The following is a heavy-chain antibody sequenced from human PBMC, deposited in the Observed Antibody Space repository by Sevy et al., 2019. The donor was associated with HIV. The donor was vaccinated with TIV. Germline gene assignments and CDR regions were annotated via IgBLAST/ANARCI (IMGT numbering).Heavy chain of an antibody. J-gene: IGHJ6*02. V-gene: IGHV1-69*13. CDR3: AKAGQMDTLMATFYYGIDV. CDR1: GGTFSNYV. Sequence: ASVKVSCKASGGTFSNYVIGWVRQAPGQGLEWMGGIIPIFDTTNYAQKFQGRVTITADESTSTAYMELYSLMSEDTAVYYCAKAGQMDTLMATFYYGIDVWGQGTTVTVSS. D-gene: IGHD5-12*01. CDR2: IIPIFDTT.